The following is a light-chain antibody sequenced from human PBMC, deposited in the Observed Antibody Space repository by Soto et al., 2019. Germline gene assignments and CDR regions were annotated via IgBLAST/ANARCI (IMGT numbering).Light chain of an antibody. J-gene: IGKJ3*01. CDR2: DAS. CDR3: QHRSNSPLT. Sequence: EIVLTQSPGTLSLSPGESATLSCRASQGVGRYLAWFQQKPGQAPRLLIYDASTRTTGIPARFSGGGSGTDFTPTISRLETEDFAVYYCQHRSNSPLTVVPGTKVDI. V-gene: IGKV3-11*01. CDR1: QGVGRY.